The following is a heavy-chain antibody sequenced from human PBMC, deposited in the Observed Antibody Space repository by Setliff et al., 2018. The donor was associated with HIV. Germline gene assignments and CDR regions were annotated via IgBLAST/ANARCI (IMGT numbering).Heavy chain of an antibody. Sequence: KPSETLSLTCPVSNGSISSGGYFWSWIRQHPGKGLEWIGYIYYNGNTYYNPSLKSRAAISLDTSENHFSLKLTSVTAADTAIYFCARGGRKDLTDNWGQGTLVTVSS. CDR1: NGSISSGGYF. D-gene: IGHD2-21*02. CDR2: IYYNGNT. J-gene: IGHJ1*01. CDR3: ARGGRKDLTDN. V-gene: IGHV4-31*03.